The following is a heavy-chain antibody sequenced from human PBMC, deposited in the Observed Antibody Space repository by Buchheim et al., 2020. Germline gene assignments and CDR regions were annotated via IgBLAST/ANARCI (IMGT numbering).Heavy chain of an antibody. CDR1: GYTFTSYY. CDR2: INPSGGST. V-gene: IGHV1-46*01. J-gene: IGHJ3*01. CDR3: ARDNDWGRYDSGTYAAAFGV. D-gene: IGHD3-22*01. Sequence: QVQLVQSGAEVKKPGASVKVSCKASGYTFTSYYMHWVRQAPGQGLEWMGIINPSGGSTSYAQKFQGRVTMTRDTSTSTVYMELSSLRSEDTAVYYCARDNDWGRYDSGTYAAAFGVWGQGT.